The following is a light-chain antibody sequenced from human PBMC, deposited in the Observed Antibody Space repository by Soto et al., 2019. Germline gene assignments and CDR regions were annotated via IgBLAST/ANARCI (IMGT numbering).Light chain of an antibody. CDR3: MQTLQTPLT. V-gene: IGKV2-28*01. CDR2: LGS. Sequence: DIVMTQSPLSLPVTPGEPASISCRSSQSLLYSNGYNYLGWYLQKPGQSQQLLIYLGSDRASGVPDRFSGSGTGTDFTLKISRVEAEDVGVYYCMQTLQTPLTFGGATKVEIK. CDR1: QSLLYSNGYNY. J-gene: IGKJ4*01.